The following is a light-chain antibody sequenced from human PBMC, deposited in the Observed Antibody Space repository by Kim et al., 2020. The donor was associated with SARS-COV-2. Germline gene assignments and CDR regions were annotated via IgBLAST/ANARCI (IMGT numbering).Light chain of an antibody. J-gene: IGLJ3*02. CDR3: AAWDDSLYGWV. Sequence: GQTVTISCSGSSSNIGSNTVSWYQQLPGTAPKLLIYNNNQRPSRVPDRFSGSKSGTSASLAISGLQSEDESDYYCAAWDDSLYGWVFGGGTQLTVL. CDR1: SSNIGSNT. CDR2: NNN. V-gene: IGLV1-44*01.